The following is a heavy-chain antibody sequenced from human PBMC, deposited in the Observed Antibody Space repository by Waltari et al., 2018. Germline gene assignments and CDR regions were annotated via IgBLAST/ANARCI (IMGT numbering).Heavy chain of an antibody. Sequence: QLQLQESGPGLVKPSETLSLTCTVSGGSISSNSYYWGWIRQPPGTGLEWIGNIYYSGSTHDNPSLKSRVTISVDTSKNQFSLKLSSMTAADTAIYYCAKTQWELLPLYYYYMDVWGKGTTVTVSS. CDR1: GGSISSNSYY. CDR2: IYYSGST. J-gene: IGHJ6*03. CDR3: AKTQWELLPLYYYYMDV. V-gene: IGHV4-39*01. D-gene: IGHD1-26*01.